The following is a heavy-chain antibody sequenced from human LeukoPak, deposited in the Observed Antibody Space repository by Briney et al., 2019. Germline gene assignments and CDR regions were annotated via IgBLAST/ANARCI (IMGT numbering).Heavy chain of an antibody. J-gene: IGHJ3*01. CDR1: TLSLSSDKYY. Sequence: PSQTLSLLWTVSTLSLSSDKYYCPWIRQRPLKGLEWIGHIYESGSTSCNPSLKSRVSMSMDTSKSQFSLKLTSVTAADTAVYYCATPYCGAISWLDVFDVWGQETVVTVSS. D-gene: IGHD2-21*01. CDR3: ATPYCGAISWLDVFDV. CDR2: IYESGST. V-gene: IGHV4-31*02.